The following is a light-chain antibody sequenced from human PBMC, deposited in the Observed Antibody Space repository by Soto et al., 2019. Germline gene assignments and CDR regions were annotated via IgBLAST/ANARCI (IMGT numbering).Light chain of an antibody. V-gene: IGKV3-15*01. CDR1: QSVTTY. CDR2: GAS. Sequence: VMAQSPETLCVSPGGRASVSCTSSQSVTTYLAWYQQSPGQAPRLLIHGASARAAGIPARFSGSGFGTEFTLTISSLESEDAAVYHCQQHDIWPRTCGGGTKVDI. J-gene: IGKJ4*01. CDR3: QQHDIWPRT.